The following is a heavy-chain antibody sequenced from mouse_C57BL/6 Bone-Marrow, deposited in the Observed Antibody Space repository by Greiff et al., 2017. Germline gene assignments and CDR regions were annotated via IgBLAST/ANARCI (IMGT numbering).Heavy chain of an antibody. Sequence: VQLQESGAELVRPGASVKLSCKASGYTFTDYYINWVKQRPGQGLEWIARIYPGSGNTYYNEKFKGKATLTAEKSSSTAYMQLSRLTSEDSAVYFCARGTGYFDYWGQGTTLTVSS. D-gene: IGHD3-3*01. CDR3: ARGTGYFDY. CDR2: IYPGSGNT. CDR1: GYTFTDYY. J-gene: IGHJ2*01. V-gene: IGHV1-76*01.